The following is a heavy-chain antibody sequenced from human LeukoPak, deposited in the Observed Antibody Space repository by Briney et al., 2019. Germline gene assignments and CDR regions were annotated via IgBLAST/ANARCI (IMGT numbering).Heavy chain of an antibody. CDR2: IRYDGGNK. J-gene: IGHJ4*02. V-gene: IGHV3-30*02. CDR3: AKDTVAGLLWFGGNFDY. D-gene: IGHD3-10*01. Sequence: GGSLRLSCAASGFTFSSYGIHWVRQAPGKGLEWVAFIRYDGGNKYYADSVKGRFTLSRDNSKNTLYLQMDSLRAEDTAVYFCAKDTVAGLLWFGGNFDYWGQGTLVTVSS. CDR1: GFTFSSYG.